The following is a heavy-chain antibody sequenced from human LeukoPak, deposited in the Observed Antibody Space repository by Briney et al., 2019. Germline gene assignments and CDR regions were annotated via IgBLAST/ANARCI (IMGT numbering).Heavy chain of an antibody. V-gene: IGHV7-4-1*02. CDR2: INTNTGNP. CDR1: GYTFTGYY. CDR3: ARDGDIVVVPAAIDY. J-gene: IGHJ4*02. Sequence: ASVKVSCKASGYTFTGYYMHWVRQAPGQGLEWMGWINTNTGNPTYAQGFTGRFVFSLDTSVSTAYLQISSLKAEDTAVYYCARDGDIVVVPAAIDYWGQGTLVTVSS. D-gene: IGHD2-2*01.